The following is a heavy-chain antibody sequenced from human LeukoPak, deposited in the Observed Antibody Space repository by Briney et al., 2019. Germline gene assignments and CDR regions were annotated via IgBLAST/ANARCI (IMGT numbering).Heavy chain of an antibody. D-gene: IGHD5-24*01. J-gene: IGHJ4*02. V-gene: IGHV3-33*06. Sequence: GGSLRLSCAASGFTFSSYGMHWVRQAPGKGLERVAVIWYDGSNKYYEDSVKGRFTISRDNSKNTLYLQMNSLRAEDTAVYYCAKSSVEMATITWFDYWGQGTLVTVSS. CDR2: IWYDGSNK. CDR3: AKSSVEMATITWFDY. CDR1: GFTFSSYG.